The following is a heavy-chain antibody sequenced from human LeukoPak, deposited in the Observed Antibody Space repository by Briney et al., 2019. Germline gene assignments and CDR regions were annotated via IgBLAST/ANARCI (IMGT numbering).Heavy chain of an antibody. D-gene: IGHD6-19*01. CDR3: ARVRRISGWPDYYYYYMDI. CDR2: INWNGGST. CDR1: GFTFDDYG. J-gene: IGHJ6*03. Sequence: TGGSLRLSCAASGFTFDDYGMSWVRQAPGKGLEWVSGINWNGGSTGYADSVKGRFTISRDNAKNSLYLQMNSLRAEDTALYYCARVRRISGWPDYYYYYMDIWGKGTTVTVSS. V-gene: IGHV3-20*04.